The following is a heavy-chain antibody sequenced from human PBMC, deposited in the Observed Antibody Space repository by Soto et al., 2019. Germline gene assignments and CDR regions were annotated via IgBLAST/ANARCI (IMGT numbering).Heavy chain of an antibody. J-gene: IGHJ5*02. CDR3: ASGLMTTVTTFDWYDP. Sequence: ASVKVSCKASGYTFTSYGISWVRQAPGQGLEWMGWISAYNGNTKYSQKFQGRVTITRDTSASTAYMELSSLRSEDTAVYYCASGLMTTVTTFDWYDPWGRGTLVTGSS. CDR2: ISAYNGNT. CDR1: GYTFTSYG. V-gene: IGHV1-18*01. D-gene: IGHD4-4*01.